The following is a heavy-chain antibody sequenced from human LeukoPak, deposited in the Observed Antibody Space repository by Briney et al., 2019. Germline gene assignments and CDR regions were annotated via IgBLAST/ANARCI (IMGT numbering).Heavy chain of an antibody. V-gene: IGHV4-59*01. CDR2: IYYSGST. CDR3: ARLYCGGDCSWVDY. D-gene: IGHD2-21*02. Sequence: SETLSLTCTVSGGSISSYYWSWIRQPPGKGLEWIGYIYYSGSTNYNPSHKSRVTISVDTSKNQFSLKLSSVTAADTAVYYCARLYCGGDCSWVDYWGQGTLVTVSS. CDR1: GGSISSYY. J-gene: IGHJ4*02.